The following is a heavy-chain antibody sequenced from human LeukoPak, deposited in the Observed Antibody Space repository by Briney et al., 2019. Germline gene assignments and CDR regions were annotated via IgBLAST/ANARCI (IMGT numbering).Heavy chain of an antibody. D-gene: IGHD3-10*01. V-gene: IGHV3-23*01. Sequence: GGSLRLSCAASGFTFSSYAMSWVRQAPGKGLEWVSAISGSGGSTYYADSVKGRFTISRDNSKNTLYLQMNSLRPEDTAVYYCASRITMVRGVITSHMRNDAFDIWGQGTMVTVSS. CDR1: GFTFSSYA. CDR2: ISGSGGST. J-gene: IGHJ3*02. CDR3: ASRITMVRGVITSHMRNDAFDI.